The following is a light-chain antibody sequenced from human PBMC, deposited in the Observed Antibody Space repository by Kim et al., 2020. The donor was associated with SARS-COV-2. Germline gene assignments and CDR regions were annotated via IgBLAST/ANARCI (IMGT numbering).Light chain of an antibody. CDR1: NIGSKK. Sequence: ALGKTARITCGGNNIGSKKVHWYQQKPGQAPVLVIYRDSNGPSGIPERFSGSNSGNTATLTISRAQAGDEADYYCQVWDSSTAYVFGTGTKVTVL. V-gene: IGLV3-9*01. J-gene: IGLJ1*01. CDR3: QVWDSSTAYV. CDR2: RDS.